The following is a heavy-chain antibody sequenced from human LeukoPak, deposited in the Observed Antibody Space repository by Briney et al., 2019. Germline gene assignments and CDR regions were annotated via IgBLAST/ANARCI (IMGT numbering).Heavy chain of an antibody. CDR2: ISYDGSYT. J-gene: IGHJ6*04. CDR3: ARALDV. CDR1: GLSFNTYA. V-gene: IGHV3-30*04. Sequence: GGSLGTSCVDSGLSFNTYAMRWVRQAPGKGLEWVAAISYDGSYTYYRDSVRGRFTISRDNSKNTMYLQMNSLRAEDTAMYYCARALDVWGKGSTVTVSS.